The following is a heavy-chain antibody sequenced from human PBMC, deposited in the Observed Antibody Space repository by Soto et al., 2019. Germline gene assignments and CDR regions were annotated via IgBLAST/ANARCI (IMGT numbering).Heavy chain of an antibody. Sequence: SETLSLTCTVSGGSISSGGYYWSWIRQHPGKGLEWIGYIYYSGSTYYNPSLKSRVTISVDTSKNQFSLKLSSVTAADTAVYYCAGYCSSTSCYDWFDPWGQGTLVTVSS. V-gene: IGHV4-31*03. J-gene: IGHJ5*02. CDR2: IYYSGST. CDR3: AGYCSSTSCYDWFDP. D-gene: IGHD2-2*01. CDR1: GGSISSGGYY.